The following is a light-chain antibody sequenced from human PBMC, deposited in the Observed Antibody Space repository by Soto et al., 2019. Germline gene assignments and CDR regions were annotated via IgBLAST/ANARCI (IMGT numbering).Light chain of an antibody. CDR3: QQYKNWPPIT. Sequence: EIVLTQSPVILSLSPGERATLSCRASQSVSTYLAWYQQKPGQAPRLLIYGASTRATGIPARFSGSGSGTEFTLTISSLQSEDFAVYYCQQYKNWPPITFGQGTRLEIK. CDR1: QSVSTY. V-gene: IGKV3-15*01. CDR2: GAS. J-gene: IGKJ5*01.